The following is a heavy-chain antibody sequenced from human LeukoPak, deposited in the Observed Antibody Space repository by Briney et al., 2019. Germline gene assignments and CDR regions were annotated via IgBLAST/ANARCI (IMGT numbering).Heavy chain of an antibody. CDR2: IYSGGST. CDR1: GFTVSTNY. V-gene: IGHV3-53*01. CDR3: ARERGNSSSYPLGY. Sequence: GGSLRLSCAASGFTVSTNYMSWVRQAPGKGLEWVSVIYSGGSTYYADSVKGRFTISRDNSKNTLYLQMNSLRAEDMAVYYCARERGNSSSYPLGYWGQGTLVTVSS. D-gene: IGHD6-13*01. J-gene: IGHJ4*02.